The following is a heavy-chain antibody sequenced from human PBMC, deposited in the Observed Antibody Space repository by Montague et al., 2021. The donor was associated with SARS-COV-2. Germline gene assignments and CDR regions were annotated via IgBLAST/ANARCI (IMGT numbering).Heavy chain of an antibody. D-gene: IGHD2-15*01. CDR1: GDSVSSTTYY. Sequence: SETLSLTCTVSGDSVSSTTYYWAWIRQPPGKGLEYIGTIYYSGSXYHNPSLKSRVSMSVDTSKNQFSLKLVSVTAADTAVYYCARGGGGWTFDYWGQGILVTVSS. CDR3: ARGGGGWTFDY. J-gene: IGHJ4*02. V-gene: IGHV4-39*07. CDR2: IYYSGSX.